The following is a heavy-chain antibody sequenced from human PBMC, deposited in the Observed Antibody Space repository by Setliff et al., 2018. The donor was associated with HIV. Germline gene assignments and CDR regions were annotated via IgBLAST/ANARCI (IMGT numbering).Heavy chain of an antibody. CDR2: MNPNSGNT. D-gene: IGHD6-19*01. Sequence: ASVKVSCTASGYTFKSNDINWVRQATGQGLAWMGWMNPNSGNTGYAQKFQGRVTMTRDTSISKAYMELSSLRSDDTAVYYCARGAWYSSGWYSSRYMDVWGKGTTVTVSS. V-gene: IGHV1-8*02. CDR3: ARGAWYSSGWYSSRYMDV. J-gene: IGHJ6*03. CDR1: GYTFKSND.